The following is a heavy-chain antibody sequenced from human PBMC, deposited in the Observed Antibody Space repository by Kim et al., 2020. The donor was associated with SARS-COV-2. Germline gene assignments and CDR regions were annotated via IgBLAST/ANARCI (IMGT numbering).Heavy chain of an antibody. Sequence: SETLSLTCTVSGGSISSYYWSWIRQPPGKGLEWIGYIYYSGSTNYNPSLKSRVTISVDTSKNQFSLKLSSVTAADTAVYYCARQRPYYYGSGIHSQGWFDPWGQGTLVTVSS. J-gene: IGHJ5*02. V-gene: IGHV4-59*08. CDR1: GGSISSYY. CDR2: IYYSGST. CDR3: ARQRPYYYGSGIHSQGWFDP. D-gene: IGHD3-10*01.